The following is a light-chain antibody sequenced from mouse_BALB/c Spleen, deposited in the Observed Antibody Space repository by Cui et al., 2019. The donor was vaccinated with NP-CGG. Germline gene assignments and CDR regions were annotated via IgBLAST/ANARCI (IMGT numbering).Light chain of an antibody. CDR1: TVAVTTSNY. Sequence: QAVVTQESALTTSPGETVTLTCRSSTVAVTTSNYANWVQEKPDHLFTGLLGGTNNRAPGVPARFSGSLIGDKAALTIAGAQTEDEAIYFCALWYSNHWVFGGGTKVTVL. CDR3: ALWYSNHWV. J-gene: IGLJ1*01. CDR2: GTN. V-gene: IGLV1*01.